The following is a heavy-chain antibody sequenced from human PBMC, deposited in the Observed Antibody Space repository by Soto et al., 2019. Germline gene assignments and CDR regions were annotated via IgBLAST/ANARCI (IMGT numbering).Heavy chain of an antibody. D-gene: IGHD3-10*01. V-gene: IGHV4-59*01. J-gene: IGHJ6*02. CDR1: GGSISSYY. Sequence: SETLSLTCTVSGGSISSYYWSWIRQPPGKGLEWIGYIYYSGSTNYNPSLKSRVTISVDTSKNQFSLKLSSVTAADTAVYYCARVTMVRGVMNYYYYGMDVWGQGTTVT. CDR3: ARVTMVRGVMNYYYYGMDV. CDR2: IYYSGST.